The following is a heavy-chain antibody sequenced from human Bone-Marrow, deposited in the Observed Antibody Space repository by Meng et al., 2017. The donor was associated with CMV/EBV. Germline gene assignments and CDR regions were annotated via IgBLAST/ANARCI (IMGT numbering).Heavy chain of an antibody. J-gene: IGHJ4*02. CDR3: ARGRPGTGDVVVVIARAFEY. CDR2: SNNSGST. D-gene: IGHD2-15*01. Sequence: FSGYLCSWCRQHPQRELAWSGESNNSGSTNYGPSQKGRVTITVDASRDQYTLKLNSVSAADAAVEYYARGRPGTGDVVVVIARAFEYWGQGTLVTVSS. CDR1: FSGYL. V-gene: IGHV4-34*01.